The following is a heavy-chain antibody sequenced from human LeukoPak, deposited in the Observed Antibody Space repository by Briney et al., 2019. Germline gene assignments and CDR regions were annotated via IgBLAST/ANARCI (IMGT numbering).Heavy chain of an antibody. CDR2: INPNSGGT. CDR3: ARGGTNAVLRGLDY. CDR1: GYTFIGYY. V-gene: IGHV1-2*02. Sequence: ASVKVSCKASGYTFIGYYTHWVRQAPGQGLEWMGWINPNSGGTKYAQKFQGRVTMTRDTSISTAYMELSRLTSDDTAVYYCARGGTNAVLRGLDYWGQGTLVTVSS. J-gene: IGHJ4*02. D-gene: IGHD3-10*01.